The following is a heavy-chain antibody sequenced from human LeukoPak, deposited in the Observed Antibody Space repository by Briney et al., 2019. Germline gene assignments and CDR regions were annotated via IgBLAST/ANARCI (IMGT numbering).Heavy chain of an antibody. J-gene: IGHJ6*03. CDR3: ARAGTEAMTTPAYPVFYYFYLDV. V-gene: IGHV4-34*01. D-gene: IGHD4-11*01. CDR2: ISHSGRT. CDR1: GDSFTAYS. Sequence: SDTLSLTCVVNGDSFTAYSGNWIRQSPGKGLEWIGEISHSGRTHYNPSLASRVTFSLDTSKTQFSLELKSVSAAETAVYYCARAGTEAMTTPAYPVFYYFYLDVWGTGTTVTVS.